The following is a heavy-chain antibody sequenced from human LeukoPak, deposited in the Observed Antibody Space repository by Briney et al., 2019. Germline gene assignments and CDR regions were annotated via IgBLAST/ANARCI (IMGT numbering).Heavy chain of an antibody. CDR3: AAVDTVDDDSYYIDF. D-gene: IGHD5-18*01. CDR2: VYQSGIT. Sequence: SETLSLTCTVSGGSISGYYWSWIRQPPGKGLEWIGYVYQSGITYYNPSLKSRVTISLDRSKNQFSLELSSVTAADTAVYFCAAVDTVDDDSYYIDFWGQGTLVTVSS. J-gene: IGHJ4*02. V-gene: IGHV4-59*12. CDR1: GGSISGYY.